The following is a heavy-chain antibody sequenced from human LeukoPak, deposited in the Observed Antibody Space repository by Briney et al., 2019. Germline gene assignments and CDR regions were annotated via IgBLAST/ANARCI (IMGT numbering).Heavy chain of an antibody. CDR1: GSSFTSYW. J-gene: IGHJ4*02. V-gene: IGHV5-51*01. CDR2: IYPGDSDT. D-gene: IGHD6-13*01. Sequence: GESLQISCKGSGSSFTSYWIGWVRQLPGKGLEWMGIIYPGDSDTRYSPSFQGQVTISADKSISTACLQWSSLKASDTAMYYCAAGMAARGKYYFDYWGQGTLVTVSS. CDR3: AAGMAARGKYYFDY.